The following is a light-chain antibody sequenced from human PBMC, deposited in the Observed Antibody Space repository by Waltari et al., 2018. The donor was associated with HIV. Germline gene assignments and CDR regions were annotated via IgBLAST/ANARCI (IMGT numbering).Light chain of an antibody. J-gene: IGLJ2*01. CDR2: SNN. V-gene: IGLV1-47*01. CDR3: AAGDDSVSGWA. Sequence: QSVLTQAPSASGTPGQRVTLSCSGTGSNVGVNFVSWYQQLPGMAPKLLIYSNNERPARVPDRFSGSKSGTSASLAISGLRSEEEAVYFCAAGDDSVSGWAFGEGTKVTVL. CDR1: GSNVGVNF.